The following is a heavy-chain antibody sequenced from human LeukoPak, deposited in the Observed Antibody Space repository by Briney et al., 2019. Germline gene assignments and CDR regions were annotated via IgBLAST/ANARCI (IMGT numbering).Heavy chain of an antibody. CDR2: IYHSGST. CDR3: ASKSGYDLGFDY. V-gene: IGHV4-38-2*01. CDR1: GYSIRSAYY. D-gene: IGHD5-12*01. Sequence: SETLSLTCAVSGYSIRSAYYWGWIRQPPGKGLERIGNIYHSGSTTYNPSLKSRVTISIDTSKNQFSLKLSSVTAADTAVYYCASKSGYDLGFDYWGQGTLVTVSP. J-gene: IGHJ4*02.